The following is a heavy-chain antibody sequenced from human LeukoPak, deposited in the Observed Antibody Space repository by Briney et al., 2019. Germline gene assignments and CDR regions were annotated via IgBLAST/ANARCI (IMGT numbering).Heavy chain of an antibody. CDR2: IKEDGSEK. CDR1: GFIFTDYW. V-gene: IGHV3-7*01. D-gene: IGHD3-9*01. CDR3: ARGYILTGYFLGDYFDY. J-gene: IGHJ4*02. Sequence: GGSLRLSCAASGFIFTDYWMYWVRQAPGRGLAWVANIKEDGSEKNYVDSVKGRFTISRDNAKNSVYLQMNSLRVEDTAVYYCARGYILTGYFLGDYFDYWGQGTLVTVSS.